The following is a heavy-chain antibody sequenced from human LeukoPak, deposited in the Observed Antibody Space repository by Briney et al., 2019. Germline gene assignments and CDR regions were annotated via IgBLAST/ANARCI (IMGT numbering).Heavy chain of an antibody. D-gene: IGHD3-22*01. CDR2: INWNGGST. J-gene: IGHJ6*02. CDR3: ARVGYDSSGYYPLDYYYYGMDV. CDR1: GFTFDDYG. Sequence: GGSLRLSCAASGFTFDDYGMSWVRQAPGKGLEWVSGINWNGGSTGYADSVKGRFTISGDNAKNSLYLQMNSLRAEDTALYHCARVGYDSSGYYPLDYYYYGMDVWGQGTTVTVSS. V-gene: IGHV3-20*01.